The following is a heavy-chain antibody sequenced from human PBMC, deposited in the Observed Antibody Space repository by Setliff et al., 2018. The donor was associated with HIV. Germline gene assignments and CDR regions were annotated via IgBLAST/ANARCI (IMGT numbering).Heavy chain of an antibody. J-gene: IGHJ4*02. V-gene: IGHV4-59*08. Sequence: PSETLSLTCTVSGGSISSHYWSWIRQPPGKGLEWIGYIYHTGSTYYNPSLKSRVTISVDTPKNQFSLKLSSVIAADTAVYYCARHAAGPDGPFDYWGQGTLVTVSS. CDR2: IYHTGST. CDR1: GGSISSHY. CDR3: ARHAAGPDGPFDY.